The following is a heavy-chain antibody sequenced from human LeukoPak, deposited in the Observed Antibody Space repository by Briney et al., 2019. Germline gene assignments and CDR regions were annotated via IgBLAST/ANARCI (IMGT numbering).Heavy chain of an antibody. CDR1: GFTFSGYA. D-gene: IGHD5-24*01. CDR3: ASSTITATLDY. J-gene: IGHJ4*02. Sequence: GGSLRLSCEASGFTFSGYAVSWVRQAPGKGLEWVSGFGTDGNTHYADSVKGRFTISRDNSKNTLYLQMNSLRAEDTAVYYCASSTITATLDYCGQGTLVTVSS. V-gene: IGHV3-23*01. CDR2: FGTDGNT.